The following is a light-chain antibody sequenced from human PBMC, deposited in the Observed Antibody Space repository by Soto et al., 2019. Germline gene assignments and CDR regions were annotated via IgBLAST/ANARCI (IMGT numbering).Light chain of an antibody. Sequence: DIQLTQSPSSLSASVGDSVTITCRASQDIITYLTWYQHKPGRAPKLLVYDASSLNSGVASRFRGCGGVRVFPLTNGRLQPRDFATYYCQQSYRSPQFCFVPGTTV. CDR3: QQSYRSPQFC. V-gene: IGKV1-39*01. CDR2: DAS. CDR1: QDIITY. J-gene: IGKJ3*01.